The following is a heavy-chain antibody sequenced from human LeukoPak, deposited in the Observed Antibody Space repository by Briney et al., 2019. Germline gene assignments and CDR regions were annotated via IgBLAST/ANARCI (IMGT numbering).Heavy chain of an antibody. CDR1: GGSISSSSYY. J-gene: IGHJ4*02. CDR3: AAYFSGYARFDY. CDR2: IYYSGST. Sequence: PSETLSLTCTVPGGSISSSSYYWGWIRQPPGKGLEWIGSIYYSGSTYYNPSLKSRVTISVDTSKNQFSLKLSSVTAADTAVYYCAAYFSGYARFDYWGQGTLVTVSS. D-gene: IGHD5-12*01. V-gene: IGHV4-39*01.